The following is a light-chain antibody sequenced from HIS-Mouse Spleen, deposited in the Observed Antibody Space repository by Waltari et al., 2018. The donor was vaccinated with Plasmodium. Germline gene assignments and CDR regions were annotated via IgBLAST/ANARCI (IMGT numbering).Light chain of an antibody. Sequence: SYELTQPPSVSVSPGQTARITCSGDALPQQYAYWYQQKPGQAPVLVIYKDSERPSGIAERFSGSSSGTTVTLTISGVQAEDEADYYCQSADSSGTYWVFGGGTKLTVL. CDR1: ALPQQY. J-gene: IGLJ3*02. CDR2: KDS. CDR3: QSADSSGTYWV. V-gene: IGLV3-25*03.